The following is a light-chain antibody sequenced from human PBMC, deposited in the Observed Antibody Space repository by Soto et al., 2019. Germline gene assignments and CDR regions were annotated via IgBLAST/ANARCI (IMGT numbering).Light chain of an antibody. Sequence: QSALTQPPSASGSPGQSVTISCTGTSSDVGGYNYVSWYQQHPGKAPKLMIYEVSKRPTGVPDRFSGSKSGNTGSLTVSGLQAEDEADYYCSSYAGSRVVFGGGTKLTVL. V-gene: IGLV2-8*01. CDR1: SSDVGGYNY. CDR3: SSYAGSRVV. CDR2: EVS. J-gene: IGLJ2*01.